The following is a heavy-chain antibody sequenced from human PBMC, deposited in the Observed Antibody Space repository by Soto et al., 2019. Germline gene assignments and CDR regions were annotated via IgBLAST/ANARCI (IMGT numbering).Heavy chain of an antibody. CDR2: ICYGGDTK. V-gene: IGHV3-33*08. D-gene: IGHD2-8*01. CDR1: GLTFSTYA. CDR3: ARDRRVYAINNWFDP. J-gene: IGHJ5*02. Sequence: GGSLRLSCAASGLTFSTYAMTWVRQAPGKGLEWVSIICYGGDTKYYADSVKGRFAISRDNSKNTLYLQMNSLRAEDTAVYYCARDRRVYAINNWFDPWGQGTLVTVSS.